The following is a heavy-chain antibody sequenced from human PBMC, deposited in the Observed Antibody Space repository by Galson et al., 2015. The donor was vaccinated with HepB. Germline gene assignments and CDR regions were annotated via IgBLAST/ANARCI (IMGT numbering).Heavy chain of an antibody. CDR3: ARQGGVAARRLVNSYDNALDV. Sequence: LTCTVSGITISTYYWSWIRQPPGKGLEWIGYISYNGSMNYNPSLKSRVTISVDTSRQQLSLKLRSVTAADTGVYYCARQGGVAARRLVNSYDNALDVWGLGTTVTVSS. V-gene: IGHV4-59*08. CDR2: ISYNGSM. CDR1: GITISTYY. D-gene: IGHD6-6*01. J-gene: IGHJ6*02.